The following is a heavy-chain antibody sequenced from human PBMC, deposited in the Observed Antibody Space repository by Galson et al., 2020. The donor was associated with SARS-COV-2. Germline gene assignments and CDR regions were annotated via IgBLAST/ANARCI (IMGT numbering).Heavy chain of an antibody. CDR3: ARGGWSKPFQH. Sequence: ASVKVSCKASGYTFSSYDVSWVRQAPGQRLEWMGWISPYNGNTHYAQKLQGRVTMTTDTSTTTAYMELRSLTSDDTAVYYCARGGWSKPFQHWGQGTLVTVSS. D-gene: IGHD2-15*01. CDR2: ISPYNGNT. J-gene: IGHJ1*01. V-gene: IGHV1-18*04. CDR1: GYTFSSYD.